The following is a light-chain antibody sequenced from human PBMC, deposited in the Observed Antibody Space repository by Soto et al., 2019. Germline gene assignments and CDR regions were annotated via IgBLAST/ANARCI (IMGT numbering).Light chain of an antibody. V-gene: IGKV3-20*01. J-gene: IGKJ4*01. CDR2: DAS. CDR3: QQCSTAPLT. Sequence: EIVLTQSPGTLSLSPGERATLSCRASQTITNNYLAWYQQKPGQAPRLLIDDASRSATGIPDRFSGSGSGTDFTLTISRLEPEDFAVYYCQQCSTAPLTFGGGTKVEIK. CDR1: QTITNNY.